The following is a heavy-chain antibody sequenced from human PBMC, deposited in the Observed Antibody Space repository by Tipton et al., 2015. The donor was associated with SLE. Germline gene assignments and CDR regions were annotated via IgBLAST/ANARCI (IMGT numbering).Heavy chain of an antibody. V-gene: IGHV4-38-2*02. CDR2: IYHTGTT. CDR3: AREPSVATVVEGAFDI. Sequence: TLSLTCTVSGFYITRGFNWGWIRQPPGKGLEWIGIIYHTGTTKYSPSLQRRVAVSVDTSRNQFSLKLNSLTAADTAVYYCAREPSVATVVEGAFDIWGQGAMVTVSS. J-gene: IGHJ3*02. D-gene: IGHD5-12*01. CDR1: GFYITRGFN.